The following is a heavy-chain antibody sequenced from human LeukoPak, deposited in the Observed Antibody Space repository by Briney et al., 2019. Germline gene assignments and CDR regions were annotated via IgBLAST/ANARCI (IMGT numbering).Heavy chain of an antibody. CDR1: GGSFSHYY. CDR3: SRGSDESKTGDY. J-gene: IGHJ4*02. D-gene: IGHD6-25*01. Sequence: SETLSLTCAIYGGSFSHYYWSWIRQPPGKGLEWVGEIHRSGSTSFNPSLESRVSISKDTSKNQFSLKLTSVTAADTAVYYCSRGSDESKTGDYWGQGTLVTVSS. CDR2: IHRSGST. V-gene: IGHV4-34*01.